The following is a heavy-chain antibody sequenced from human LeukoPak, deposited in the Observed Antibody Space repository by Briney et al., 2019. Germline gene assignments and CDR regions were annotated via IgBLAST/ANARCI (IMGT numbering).Heavy chain of an antibody. CDR2: ISSSSSYI. Sequence: GGSLRLSCAASGFTFSSYSMNWVRQAPGKGLEWVSSISSSSSYIYYADSVKGRFTISRDNAKNSLYLQMNSLRAEDTAVYYCARGYNTNWYRYYFDYWGQGTLVTVSS. V-gene: IGHV3-21*01. J-gene: IGHJ4*02. CDR1: GFTFSSYS. D-gene: IGHD6-13*01. CDR3: ARGYNTNWYRYYFDY.